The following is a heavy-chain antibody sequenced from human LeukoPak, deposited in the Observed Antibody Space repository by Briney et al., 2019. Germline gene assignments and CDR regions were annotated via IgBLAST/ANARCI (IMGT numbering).Heavy chain of an antibody. J-gene: IGHJ5*02. CDR3: ARGGVSIAARPDWFDP. Sequence: GSLRLSCAASGFTFSSYSMSWVRQAPGKGLEWIGEINHSGSTNYNPSLKSRVTISVDTSKNQFSLKVNSVTAADTAVYYCARGGVSIAARPDWFDPWGQGTLVTVSS. CDR2: INHSGST. V-gene: IGHV4-34*01. D-gene: IGHD6-6*01. CDR1: GFTFSSYS.